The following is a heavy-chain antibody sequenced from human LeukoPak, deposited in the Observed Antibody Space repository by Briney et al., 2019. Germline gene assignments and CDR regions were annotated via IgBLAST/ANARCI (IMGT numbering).Heavy chain of an antibody. J-gene: IGHJ3*02. Sequence: RGGSLRLSCAASGFKFSSYSMKWVRQAPGKGLEWVSFISSSSSYIYYADSLKGRFTISRDNAKNSLYLQMNSLRAEDTAVYYCARVYYDYVWGEKYAFDIWGQGTMVTVSS. CDR1: GFKFSSYS. CDR3: ARVYYDYVWGEKYAFDI. CDR2: ISSSSSYI. V-gene: IGHV3-21*01. D-gene: IGHD3-16*01.